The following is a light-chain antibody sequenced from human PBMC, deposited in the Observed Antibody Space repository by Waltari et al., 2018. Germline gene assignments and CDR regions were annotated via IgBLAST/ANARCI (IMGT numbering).Light chain of an antibody. CDR2: GDN. J-gene: IGLJ3*02. CDR3: AGWDDSLNGPV. Sequence: QSVLTQPPSASGTPGQRVTIPCSGSLSTIQSNTVNRYRQPPGTAPKLPIYGDNQRPSGVPDRFSGSKSGTSASLAISGLQSADEADYYCAGWDDSLNGPVFGGGTKLTVL. CDR1: LSTIQSNT. V-gene: IGLV1-44*01.